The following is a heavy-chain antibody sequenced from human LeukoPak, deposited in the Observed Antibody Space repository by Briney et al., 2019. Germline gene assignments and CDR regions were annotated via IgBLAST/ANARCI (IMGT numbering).Heavy chain of an antibody. J-gene: IGHJ6*03. D-gene: IGHD3-3*01. CDR1: GGSISSSSYY. Sequence: SGTLSLTCTVSGGSISSSSYYWGWIRQPPGKGLEWIGSIYYSGSTYYNPSLKSRVTISVDTSKNQFSLKLSSVTAADTAVYYCAPLWRFLEWTDSMDVWGKGTTVTVSS. V-gene: IGHV4-39*01. CDR3: APLWRFLEWTDSMDV. CDR2: IYYSGST.